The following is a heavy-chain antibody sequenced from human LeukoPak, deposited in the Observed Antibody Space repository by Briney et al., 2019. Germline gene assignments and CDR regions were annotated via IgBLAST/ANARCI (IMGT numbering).Heavy chain of an antibody. Sequence: PGGSLRLSCAASGFTVSSNYMSWVRQAPGKGLEWVSIIYSGGSTFYADSVKGRFTISRDNSENTLYLQMNGLRADDTAVYSCAKSFTSSSSDYLGQGTLVTVSS. CDR1: GFTVSSNY. J-gene: IGHJ4*02. CDR3: AKSFTSSSSDY. V-gene: IGHV3-53*01. CDR2: IYSGGST. D-gene: IGHD6-13*01.